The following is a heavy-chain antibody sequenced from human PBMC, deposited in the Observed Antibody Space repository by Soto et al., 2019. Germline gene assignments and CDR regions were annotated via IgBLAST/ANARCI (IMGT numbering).Heavy chain of an antibody. V-gene: IGHV3-7*05. CDR1: GFTVSSYG. Sequence: GGSLRLSCAASGFTVSSYGIDWVRQAPGKGLEWVDNIKQDGSDKYYVYSVKGRCTISRDNAKNSLYLQMNSLRAEATAVYYCAREEFDYDFWSARMPAPPDYWGQGTLVTVSS. J-gene: IGHJ4*02. CDR2: IKQDGSDK. D-gene: IGHD3-3*01. CDR3: AREEFDYDFWSARMPAPPDY.